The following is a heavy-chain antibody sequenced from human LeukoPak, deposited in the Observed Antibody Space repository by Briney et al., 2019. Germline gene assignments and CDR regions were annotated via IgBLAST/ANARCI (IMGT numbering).Heavy chain of an antibody. J-gene: IGHJ4*02. D-gene: IGHD3-16*01. CDR1: GFTFSNFP. CDR2: ISNSGGST. CDR3: AKGRGSSTYTFDY. Sequence: GGSLRLSCAASGFTFSNFPMAWVRQAPGKGLEWVSLISNSGGSTYYADPVKGRFTISRDNSKNTVDLQMNSLRVEDTAVYYCAKGRGSSTYTFDYWGQGTLVTGSS. V-gene: IGHV3-23*01.